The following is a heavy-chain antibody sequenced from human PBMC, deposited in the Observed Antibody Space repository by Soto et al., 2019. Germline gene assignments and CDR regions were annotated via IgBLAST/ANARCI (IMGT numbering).Heavy chain of an antibody. Sequence: PGESLKISCKGSGYGFTSYWIGWVRQMPGKGLEWMGIIYPGDSDTRYSPSFQGQVTISADKSISTAYLQWSSLKASDTAMYYCARIPTHYYGSGSYYGPIDYWGQGTLVTVSS. CDR1: GYGFTSYW. D-gene: IGHD3-10*01. CDR3: ARIPTHYYGSGSYYGPIDY. J-gene: IGHJ4*02. CDR2: IYPGDSDT. V-gene: IGHV5-51*01.